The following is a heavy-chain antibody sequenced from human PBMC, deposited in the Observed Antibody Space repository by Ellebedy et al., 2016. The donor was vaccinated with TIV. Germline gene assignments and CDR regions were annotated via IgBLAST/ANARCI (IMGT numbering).Heavy chain of an antibody. V-gene: IGHV1-69*13. CDR3: ARDRDSSGWYRPLDY. CDR1: GGTFSSYA. Sequence: LVKVSCXASGGTFSSYAISWVRQAPGQGLEWMGGIIPIFGTANYAQKFQGRVTITADESTSTAYMELSSLRSEDTAVYYCARDRDSSGWYRPLDYWGQGTLVTVSS. D-gene: IGHD6-19*01. J-gene: IGHJ4*02. CDR2: IIPIFGTA.